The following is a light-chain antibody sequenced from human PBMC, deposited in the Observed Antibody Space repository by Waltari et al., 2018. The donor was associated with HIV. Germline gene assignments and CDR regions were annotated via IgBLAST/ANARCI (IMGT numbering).Light chain of an antibody. CDR1: SSAVGGYDS. J-gene: IGLJ3*02. CDR2: EVI. V-gene: IGLV2-11*01. CDR3: CSYAGTYTYVL. Sequence: QSALTQPRSVSGSPVPSVTISCTGPSSAVGGYDSVSWYLQHPGKVPKLIISEVIKRPSGVHDRFAGSTSGNTASLTIIGLQTEDEADYFWCSYAGTYTYVLFGGGTKLTVL.